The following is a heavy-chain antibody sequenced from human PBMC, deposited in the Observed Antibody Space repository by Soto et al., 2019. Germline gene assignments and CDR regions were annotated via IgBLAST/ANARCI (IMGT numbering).Heavy chain of an antibody. CDR2: INPNSGGT. CDR3: ARTVLRYFVWLLRSEHYYYYGMDV. V-gene: IGHV1-2*02. D-gene: IGHD3-9*01. J-gene: IGHJ6*02. Sequence: ASVTVSCKASGYTFTGYYMHWVRQAPGQGLEWMGWINPNSGGTNYAQKFQGRVTMTRDTSISTAYMEMSRLRSDDTAVYYWARTVLRYFVWLLRSEHYYYYGMDVWG. CDR1: GYTFTGYY.